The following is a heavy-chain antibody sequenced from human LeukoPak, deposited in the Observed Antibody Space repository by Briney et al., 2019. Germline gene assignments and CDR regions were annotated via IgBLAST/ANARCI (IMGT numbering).Heavy chain of an antibody. V-gene: IGHV1-2*02. CDR2: INPNSGGT. D-gene: IGHD3-10*01. Sequence: ASVKVSCKASGYTFTGYYMHWVRQAPGQGLEWMGWINPNSGGTNYAQKFQGRVTMTRDTSISTAYMELSRLRSDDTAVYYCARIGAGSCSTLDFDYWGQGTLV. CDR3: ARIGAGSCSTLDFDY. CDR1: GYTFTGYY. J-gene: IGHJ4*02.